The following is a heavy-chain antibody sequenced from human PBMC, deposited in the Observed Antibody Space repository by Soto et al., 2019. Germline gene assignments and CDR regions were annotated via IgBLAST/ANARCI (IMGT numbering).Heavy chain of an antibody. CDR3: ATTRGRDVYNRFPHYYYGMDV. J-gene: IGHJ6*02. Sequence: GESLKISCKGSGYSFTSYWIGWVRQMPGKGLEWMGIIYPGDSDTRYSPSFQGQVTISADKSISTAYLEWSSLKASDTAMYYCATTRGRDVYNRFPHYYYGMDVWAQRTTVTVSS. D-gene: IGHD1-1*01. CDR2: IYPGDSDT. CDR1: GYSFTSYW. V-gene: IGHV5-51*01.